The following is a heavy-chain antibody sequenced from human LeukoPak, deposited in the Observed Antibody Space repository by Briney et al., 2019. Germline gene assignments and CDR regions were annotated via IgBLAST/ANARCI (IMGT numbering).Heavy chain of an antibody. V-gene: IGHV1-18*01. D-gene: IGHD3-10*01. CDR2: ISAYNGNT. Sequence: GASVKVSCTASGYTFTSYGISWVRPAPGQGLEWIGWISAYNGNTNYAQKLKGRVTMTTDTSTSTAHMELRSLRSDDTAVYYCARAGSGSYYNWFDPWGQGTLVTVSS. J-gene: IGHJ5*02. CDR1: GYTFTSYG. CDR3: ARAGSGSYYNWFDP.